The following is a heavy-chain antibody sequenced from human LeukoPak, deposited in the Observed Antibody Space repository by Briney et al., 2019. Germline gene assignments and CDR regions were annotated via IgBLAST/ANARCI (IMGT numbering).Heavy chain of an antibody. CDR1: GFTFSSYA. D-gene: IGHD7-27*01. Sequence: PGGSLRLSCAASGFTFSSYAMSWVRQAPGKGLEWVSAISGSGGSTYYADSVKGRFTISRDSAKNSLFLQMNSLTAEDTAVYYCVTGPNWAFGFDPRGQGTLVTVSS. CDR3: VTGPNWAFGFDP. CDR2: ISGSGGST. J-gene: IGHJ5*02. V-gene: IGHV3-23*01.